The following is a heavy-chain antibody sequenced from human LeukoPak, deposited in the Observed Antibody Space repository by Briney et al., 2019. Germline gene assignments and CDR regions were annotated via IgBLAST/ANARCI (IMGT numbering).Heavy chain of an antibody. V-gene: IGHV4-30-2*01. D-gene: IGHD3-10*01. CDR3: RHYYGPGSIWED. Sequence: SQTLSLTCAVSGGSISSGGYSWSWIRQPPGKGLEWIGYIYHSGSTYYNPSLKSRVTISVDTSKNQFSLKLSSVTAADTAVYYCRHYYGPGSIWEDWGQGTLVTVSS. CDR1: GGSISSGGYS. J-gene: IGHJ4*02. CDR2: IYHSGST.